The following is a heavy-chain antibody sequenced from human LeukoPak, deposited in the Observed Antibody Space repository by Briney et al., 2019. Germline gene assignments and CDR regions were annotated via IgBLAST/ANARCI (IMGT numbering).Heavy chain of an antibody. V-gene: IGHV4-4*02. CDR3: ARVNINNWHSCDY. D-gene: IGHD1-1*01. CDR1: GGSISSNNW. J-gene: IGHJ4*02. CDR2: IYHSGSP. Sequence: SGTLSLTCAVTGGSISSNNWWGWVRQPPGKGLEWIGEIYHSGSPNYNPSPKSRVTISVDKSRNHFSLNLSSVTAADTAVYYCARVNINNWHSCDYWGQGTLVTVSS.